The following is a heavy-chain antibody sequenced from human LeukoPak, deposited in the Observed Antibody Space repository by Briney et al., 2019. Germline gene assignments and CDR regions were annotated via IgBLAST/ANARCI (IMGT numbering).Heavy chain of an antibody. Sequence: PSETLSLTCTVSGGSISSYYWSWIRQPPGKGLEWIGEINHSGSTNYNPSLKSRVTISVDTSKNQFSLKLSSVTAADTAVYYCARLKREQLYYFDYWGQGTLVTVSS. CDR1: GGSISSYY. CDR3: ARLKREQLYYFDY. V-gene: IGHV4-34*01. CDR2: INHSGST. J-gene: IGHJ4*02. D-gene: IGHD6-13*01.